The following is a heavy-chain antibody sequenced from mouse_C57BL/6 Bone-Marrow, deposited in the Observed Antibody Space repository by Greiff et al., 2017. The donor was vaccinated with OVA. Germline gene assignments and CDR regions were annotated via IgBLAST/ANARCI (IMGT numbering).Heavy chain of an antibody. D-gene: IGHD1-1*01. CDR3: ARWDSLITTVVARGGDWYFDV. V-gene: IGHV1-26*01. CDR2: INPNNGGT. CDR1: GYTFTDYY. J-gene: IGHJ1*03. Sequence: EVQLQQSGPELVKPGASVKISCKASGYTFTDYYMNWVKQSHGKSLEWIGDINPNNGGTSYNQKFKGKATLTVGKSSSTAYMELRSLTSEDSAVYYCARWDSLITTVVARGGDWYFDVWGTGTTVTVSS.